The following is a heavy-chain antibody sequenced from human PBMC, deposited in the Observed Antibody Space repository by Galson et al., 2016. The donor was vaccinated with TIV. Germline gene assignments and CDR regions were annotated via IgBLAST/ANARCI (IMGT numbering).Heavy chain of an antibody. D-gene: IGHD3-10*01. CDR3: ARDPPLEYYYGSGSYPY. V-gene: IGHV4-39*02. CDR2: LYYSETT. J-gene: IGHJ4*02. CDR1: GDSINSSGHY. Sequence: LSLTCTVSGDSINSSGHYWGWIRQPPGKGLEWIGTLYYSETTYYNPSLKSRVTMSVDTSKNQFSLQLRSVTAADTAVYYCARDPPLEYYYGSGSYPYWGQGTLVTVSS.